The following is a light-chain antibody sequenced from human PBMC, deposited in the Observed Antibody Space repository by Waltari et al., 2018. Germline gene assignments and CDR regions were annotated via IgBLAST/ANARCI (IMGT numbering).Light chain of an antibody. V-gene: IGKV3-20*01. CDR1: QSVSKY. CDR2: AAS. J-gene: IGKJ1*01. CDR3: QNHERLPAT. Sequence: EVVLTQSPGTLSLSPGERATLSCRASQSVSKYLAWYQQGPGQAPRLLIYAASTRATGIPDRFSGSGSGTDFSLTISRLEPEDFAVYYCQNHERLPATFGQGTKVEIK.